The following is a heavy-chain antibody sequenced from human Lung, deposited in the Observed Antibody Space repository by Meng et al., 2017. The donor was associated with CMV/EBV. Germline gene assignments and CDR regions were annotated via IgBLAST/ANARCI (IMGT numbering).Heavy chain of an antibody. Sequence: SCTVSGGSISSGGYYWSWIRQHPGKGLEWIGYIYYSGSTYYNPSLKSRVTISVDTSKHQFSLKLSSVTAADTAVYYCARDSLVGVGFLEWSPYYYYGMDVWGQGXTVTVAS. J-gene: IGHJ6*02. CDR3: ARDSLVGVGFLEWSPYYYYGMDV. CDR1: GGSISSGGYY. D-gene: IGHD3-3*01. V-gene: IGHV4-31*02. CDR2: IYYSGST.